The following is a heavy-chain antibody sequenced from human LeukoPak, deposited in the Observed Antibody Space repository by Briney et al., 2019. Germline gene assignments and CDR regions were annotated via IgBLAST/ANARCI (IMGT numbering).Heavy chain of an antibody. V-gene: IGHV3-33*06. CDR2: IWYDGSNK. Sequence: GGSLRLSCAASGFTFSSYGMHWVRQAPGKGLEWVAVIWYDGSNKYYADSVKGRFTISRDNSKNTLYLQMNSLRAEDTAVYYCAKDSYYYDSSGYYPLDYWGQGTLVTVSS. J-gene: IGHJ4*02. CDR3: AKDSYYYDSSGYYPLDY. D-gene: IGHD3-22*01. CDR1: GFTFSSYG.